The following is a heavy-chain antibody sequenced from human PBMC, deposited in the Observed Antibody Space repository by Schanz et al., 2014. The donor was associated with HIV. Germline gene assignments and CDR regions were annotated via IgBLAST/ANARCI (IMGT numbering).Heavy chain of an antibody. V-gene: IGHV1-69*06. J-gene: IGHJ6*02. CDR1: GGTFSNYA. CDR3: ARTYTGDWSTGAD. CDR2: IIPIIGTA. D-gene: IGHD2-21*02. Sequence: QVQLVQSGAEVKMPGSSVTVSCKASGGTFSNYAMTWVRQAPGQGLEWMAGIIPIIGTADYAQKFQGRVTITADKSTSTVYMDLSSLRSEDTAVYYCARTYTGDWSTGADWGQGTTVTVSS.